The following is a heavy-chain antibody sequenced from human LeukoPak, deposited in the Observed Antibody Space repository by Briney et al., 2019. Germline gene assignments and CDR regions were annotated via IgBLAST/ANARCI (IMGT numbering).Heavy chain of an antibody. J-gene: IGHJ4*02. V-gene: IGHV1-18*01. D-gene: IGHD3-22*01. Sequence: ASVKVSCKASGHRFTSYSISWVRQAPGQGLEWVGWISSYNGKTNYGKNVQGRVTMTTDTSTSTAYMELRSLRSDDTAIYYCARNYDSSKDGNDYWGQGTLVTVSS. CDR1: GHRFTSYS. CDR3: ARNYDSSKDGNDY. CDR2: ISSYNGKT.